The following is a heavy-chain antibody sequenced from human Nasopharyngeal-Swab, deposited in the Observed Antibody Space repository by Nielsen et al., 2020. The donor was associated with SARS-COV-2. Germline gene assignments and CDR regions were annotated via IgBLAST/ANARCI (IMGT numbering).Heavy chain of an antibody. Sequence: GRQMPRKGLEWRGILYPGDSDTRYSPSFQGQVTISADKSISTAYLQWSSLKASDTAMYYCARAVAGTYYYYGMDVWGQGTTVTVSS. J-gene: IGHJ6*02. CDR3: ARAVAGTYYYYGMDV. CDR2: LYPGDSDT. V-gene: IGHV5-51*01. D-gene: IGHD6-19*01.